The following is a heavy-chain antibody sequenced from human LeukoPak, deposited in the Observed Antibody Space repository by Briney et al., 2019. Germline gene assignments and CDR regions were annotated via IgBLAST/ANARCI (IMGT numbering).Heavy chain of an antibody. Sequence: GGSLRLSCAAAGFTFSTYDMHWDSQAAGEGLEWDSGIGAAGDQYYPGSVKGRLTISRENAKNFLFLQMNSLGVGDTAVDYCARAARINGYNYLDYWGKGTLVTVSS. CDR3: ARAARINGYNYLDY. J-gene: IGHJ4*02. CDR1: GFTFSTYD. V-gene: IGHV3-13*05. D-gene: IGHD5-24*01. CDR2: IGAAGDQ.